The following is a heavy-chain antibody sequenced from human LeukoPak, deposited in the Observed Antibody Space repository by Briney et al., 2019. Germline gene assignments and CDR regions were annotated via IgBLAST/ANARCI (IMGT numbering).Heavy chain of an antibody. CDR3: ARGGLVVAAPLYY. V-gene: IGHV4-34*01. CDR1: GGSFSGYY. Sequence: SETLSLTCAVYGGSFSGYYWSWIRQPPGEGLEWIGEINHSGSTNYNPSLKSRVTISVDTSKNQFSLKLSSVTAADTAVYYCARGGLVVAAPLYYWGQGTLVTVSS. D-gene: IGHD2-15*01. CDR2: INHSGST. J-gene: IGHJ4*02.